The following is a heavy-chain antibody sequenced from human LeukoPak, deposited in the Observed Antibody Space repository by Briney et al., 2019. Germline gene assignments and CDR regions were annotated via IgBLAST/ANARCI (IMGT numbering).Heavy chain of an antibody. CDR2: ISYDGSDK. J-gene: IGHJ5*02. CDR1: GFIFSNYG. V-gene: IGHV3-30*03. D-gene: IGHD6-13*01. Sequence: GGSLRLPCAASGFIFSNYGMHWVRQAPGKGLEWVAVISYDGSDKYYADSVKGRFTISRDNSKNTLYLQMNSLRVEDTAVYYCALLEIAEAGTLLDLWGQGNLVTVSS. CDR3: ALLEIAEAGTLLDL.